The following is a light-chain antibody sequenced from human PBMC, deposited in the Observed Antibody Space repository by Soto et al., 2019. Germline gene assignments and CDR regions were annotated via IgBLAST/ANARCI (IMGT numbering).Light chain of an antibody. J-gene: IGLJ2*01. V-gene: IGLV1-44*01. CDR1: SSTIGGNT. CDR3: SSWDDSLNVVV. CDR2: NDD. Sequence: QSVLTQPPSASGTPGQRVTISCSGGSSTIGGNTVNWYQQLPGTAPKLLIYNDDERPSGVPDRFTGSKSGTSSSLAISGLQSDDEADYYCSSWDDSLNVVVFGGGTKLTGL.